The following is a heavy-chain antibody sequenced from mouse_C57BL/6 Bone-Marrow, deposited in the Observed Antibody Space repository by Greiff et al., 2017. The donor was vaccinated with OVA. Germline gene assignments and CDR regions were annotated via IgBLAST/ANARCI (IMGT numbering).Heavy chain of an antibody. CDR1: GYTFTSYW. Sequence: QVQLQQPGAELVKPAASVKLSCKASGYTFTSYWMQWVKQRPGQGLEWIGEIDPSDSYTNYNQKFKGKATLTVDTSSSTAYMQLSSLTSEDSAVYYCAREKWLRPSYFDYWGQGTTLTVSS. J-gene: IGHJ2*01. CDR3: AREKWLRPSYFDY. CDR2: IDPSDSYT. V-gene: IGHV1-50*01.